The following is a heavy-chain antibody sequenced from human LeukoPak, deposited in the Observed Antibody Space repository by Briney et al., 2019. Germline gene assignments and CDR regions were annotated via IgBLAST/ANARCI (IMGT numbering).Heavy chain of an antibody. J-gene: IGHJ4*02. Sequence: GASLRLSCAASGFTFSNYSMSWVRQAPGKGREWVSAITGSGGGTYYADSVKGRFTISRDNSKNTLYLQMNSLSAEDTAVYYCAKWGDYDVLTGYYGPDYWGQGTLVTVSS. D-gene: IGHD3-9*01. CDR3: AKWGDYDVLTGYYGPDY. V-gene: IGHV3-23*01. CDR2: ITGSGGGT. CDR1: GFTFSNYS.